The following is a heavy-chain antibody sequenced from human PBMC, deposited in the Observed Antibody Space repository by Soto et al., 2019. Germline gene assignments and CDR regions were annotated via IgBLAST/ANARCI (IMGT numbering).Heavy chain of an antibody. CDR1: GFTFSSYG. V-gene: IGHV3-30*18. J-gene: IGHJ4*02. CDR3: AKDRFRIAVAAPFDY. Sequence: QVQLVESGGGVVQPGRSLRLSCAASGFTFSSYGMHWVRQAPGKGLEWVAVISYDGSNKYYADSVKGRFNISRDNSKNTLYLQINSLRAEDTAVYYCAKDRFRIAVAAPFDYWGQGTLVTVSS. CDR2: ISYDGSNK. D-gene: IGHD6-19*01.